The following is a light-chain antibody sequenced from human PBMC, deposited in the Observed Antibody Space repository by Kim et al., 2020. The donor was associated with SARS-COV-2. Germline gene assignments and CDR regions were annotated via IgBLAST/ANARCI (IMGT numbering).Light chain of an antibody. J-gene: IGKJ3*01. CDR1: QGISSY. Sequence: IQLTQSPPSLSASVGDRVTITFRASQGISSYLAWYQQKPGKAPKILIYAASTLQSGVPSMFSGSGSGTDFTLTISSLQPEDFATYYCQQLNSYPSFGPGTKVDIK. V-gene: IGKV1-9*01. CDR3: QQLNSYPS. CDR2: AAS.